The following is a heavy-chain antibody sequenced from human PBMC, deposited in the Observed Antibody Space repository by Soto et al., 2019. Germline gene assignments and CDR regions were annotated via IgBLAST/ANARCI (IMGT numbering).Heavy chain of an antibody. V-gene: IGHV3-21*01. J-gene: IGHJ5*02. CDR1: GLKFRGFT. CDR3: TRDASRDSSARGWFDP. Sequence: GSMRLSCRASGLKFRGFTMNWVRQATGRGLEWVSTISSNSAYIYYTDALRGRFTISRDNAKNSLHLQMNSLGAEDTAVYYCTRDASRDSSARGWFDPWGPGTLVTVSS. D-gene: IGHD6-13*01. CDR2: ISSNSAYI.